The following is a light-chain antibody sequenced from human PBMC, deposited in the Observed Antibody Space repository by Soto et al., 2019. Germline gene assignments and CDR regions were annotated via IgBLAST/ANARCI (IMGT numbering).Light chain of an antibody. J-gene: IGKJ5*01. CDR3: QQFGNVLN. CDR1: QDISNY. V-gene: IGKV1-33*01. Sequence: DIQMTQSPSSLSASVGDTVTITCQASQDISNYLNWYQQKPGKAPKLRINDASNLEAGVPSRFSGSGSGTHFTFTISSLQPEDVATYYGQQFGNVLNFGQGTLLE. CDR2: DAS.